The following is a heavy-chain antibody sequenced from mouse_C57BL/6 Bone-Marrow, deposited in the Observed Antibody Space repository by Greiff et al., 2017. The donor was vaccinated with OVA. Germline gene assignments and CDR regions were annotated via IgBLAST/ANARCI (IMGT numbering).Heavy chain of an antibody. CDR1: GFNIQNTY. CDR3: ALPLLWFAY. J-gene: IGHJ3*01. Sequence: VQLQQSVAELVRPGASVKLSCTASGFNIQNTYMHWVKQRPEQGLEWIGRIDPANGNTKYAPQFQGKATITADTSSNTAYLQLSSLTSEDTAIYYCALPLLWFAYWGQGTLVTVSA. V-gene: IGHV14-3*01. D-gene: IGHD2-10*01. CDR2: IDPANGNT.